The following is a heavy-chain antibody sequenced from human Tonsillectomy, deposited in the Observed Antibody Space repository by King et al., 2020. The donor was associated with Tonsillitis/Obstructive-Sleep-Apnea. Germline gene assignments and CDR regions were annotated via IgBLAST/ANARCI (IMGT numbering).Heavy chain of an antibody. Sequence: QLQESGPGLVKPSETLSLTCTVSGGSISSYYWSWIRQPPGKGLEWIGYIYYSGSTNYNPSLKSRVTISVDTSKNQFSLKLSSVTAADTAVYYCARHVGAAAGLDYWGQGTLVTVSS. J-gene: IGHJ4*02. V-gene: IGHV4-59*08. CDR1: GGSISSYY. D-gene: IGHD6-19*01. CDR3: ARHVGAAAGLDY. CDR2: IYYSGST.